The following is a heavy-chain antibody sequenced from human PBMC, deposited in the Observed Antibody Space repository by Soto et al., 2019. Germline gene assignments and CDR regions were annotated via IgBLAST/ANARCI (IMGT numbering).Heavy chain of an antibody. CDR3: ASSELELYNADYFDY. J-gene: IGHJ4*02. CDR1: VGTFSSYA. CDR2: IIPIFGTA. D-gene: IGHD1-7*01. V-gene: IGHV1-69*12. Sequence: QVQLVQSGAEVKKPGSSVKVSCKASVGTFSSYAISWVRQAPGQGLEWMGGIIPIFGTANYAQKFQGRVTITADESTSPAYMELSSLGSEDTAVYYCASSELELYNADYFDYWGQGTLVTVSS.